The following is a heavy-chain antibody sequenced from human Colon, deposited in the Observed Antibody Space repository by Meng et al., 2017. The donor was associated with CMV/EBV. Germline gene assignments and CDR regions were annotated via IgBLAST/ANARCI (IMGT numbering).Heavy chain of an antibody. V-gene: IGHV3-30*02. J-gene: IGHJ4*02. CDR1: ELYFSNYS. D-gene: IGHD3-3*02. Sequence: VEHWWGGVLPCVSLVSSWLSSELYFSNYSMRWGRQSPGKGLELVSNIRFNGSQQFYVQSVKGRFTVSRHDTKNTLYLQMNDLRPEDTGVYYCATDHLWGMPNWGRGTLVTVSS. CDR3: ATDHLWGMPN. CDR2: IRFNGSQQ.